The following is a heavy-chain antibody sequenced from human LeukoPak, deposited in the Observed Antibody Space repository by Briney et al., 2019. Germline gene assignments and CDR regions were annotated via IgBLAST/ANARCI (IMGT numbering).Heavy chain of an antibody. CDR2: ISGSGGST. CDR1: GFTFSSYD. V-gene: IGHV3-23*01. Sequence: GGSLRLSCAACGFTFSSYDMHWVRQATGKGLEWVSAISGSGGSTYYADSVKGRFTISRDNSKNTLYLQMNSLRAEDTAVYYCAKQEAYDYVWGSYRPPYYFDYWGQGTLVTVSS. CDR3: AKQEAYDYVWGSYRPPYYFDY. D-gene: IGHD3-16*02. J-gene: IGHJ4*02.